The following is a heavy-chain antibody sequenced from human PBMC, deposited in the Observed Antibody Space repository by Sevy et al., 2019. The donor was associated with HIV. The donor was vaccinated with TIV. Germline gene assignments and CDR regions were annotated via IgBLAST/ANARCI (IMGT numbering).Heavy chain of an antibody. CDR2: INPNSGGT. J-gene: IGHJ4*02. Sequence: ASVKVSCKASGYTFTGYYMHWVRQAPGQGLEWMGWINPNSGGTNYAQKFQGRVTMTRDTSISTAYMELSRLRSDDTAVYYCAIMDGIFGVVIWSLDYWGQGTLVTVSS. CDR1: GYTFTGYY. CDR3: AIMDGIFGVVIWSLDY. D-gene: IGHD3-3*01. V-gene: IGHV1-2*02.